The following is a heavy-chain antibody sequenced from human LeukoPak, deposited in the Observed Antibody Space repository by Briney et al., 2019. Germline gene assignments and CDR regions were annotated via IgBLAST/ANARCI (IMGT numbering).Heavy chain of an antibody. CDR3: ALEGRRAGTFDY. CDR2: IYYSGST. J-gene: IGHJ4*02. Sequence: SETLSLTCTVSGGSISSYYWSWIRQPPGKGLEWVGYIYYSGSTNYNPSLKSRVTISIDTSKNQFSLKLSSVTAADTAVYYCALEGRRAGTFDYWGQGTLVTVSS. D-gene: IGHD6-19*01. CDR1: GGSISSYY. V-gene: IGHV4-59*01.